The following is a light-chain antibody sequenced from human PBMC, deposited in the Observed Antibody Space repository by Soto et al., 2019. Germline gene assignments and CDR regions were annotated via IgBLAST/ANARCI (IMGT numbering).Light chain of an antibody. J-gene: IGKJ1*01. CDR1: QSIGRW. CDR3: QQYNTYSGT. V-gene: IGKV1-5*01. Sequence: DIQMTQSPSTLSASVGDRVTITCRASQSIGRWLAWYQQKPGKAPKLLIYDASSLQSGVPSRFSGIESGTEFTLTITSLQPDDFATYYCQQYNTYSGTFGQGTKVEI. CDR2: DAS.